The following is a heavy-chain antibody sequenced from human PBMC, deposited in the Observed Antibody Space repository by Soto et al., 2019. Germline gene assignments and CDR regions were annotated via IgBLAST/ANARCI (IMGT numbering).Heavy chain of an antibody. CDR3: ASETYDILTGYYDAFDI. CDR1: GGSXXXXXXX. Sequence: TLCLTCTVXGGSXXXXXXXXSWIRQHAGRGLEWIGYIYYSGSTYYNPSRKRRVPISVDTSKNQFSLKLSSVTAAATAVYYCASETYDILTGYYDAFDIWGQGPMVS. CDR2: IYYSGST. J-gene: IGHJ3*02. D-gene: IGHD3-9*01. V-gene: IGHV4-31*03.